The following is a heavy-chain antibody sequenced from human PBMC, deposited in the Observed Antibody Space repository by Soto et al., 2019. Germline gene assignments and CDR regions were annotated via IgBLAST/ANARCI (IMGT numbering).Heavy chain of an antibody. V-gene: IGHV3-33*01. Sequence: GGSLRLSCAASGFTFSSYGMHWVRQAPGKGLEWVAVIWYDGSNKYYADSVKGRFTISRDNSKNTLYLQMNSLRAEDTAVYYCATSYDILTGYSSPFDYWGQGTLVTVSS. CDR3: ATSYDILTGYSSPFDY. CDR1: GFTFSSYG. J-gene: IGHJ4*02. CDR2: IWYDGSNK. D-gene: IGHD3-9*01.